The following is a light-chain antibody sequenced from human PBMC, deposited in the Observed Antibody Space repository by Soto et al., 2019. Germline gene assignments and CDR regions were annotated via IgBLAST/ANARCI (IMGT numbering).Light chain of an antibody. CDR3: CSFAGNNIMV. CDR1: SSDVGGYNY. CDR2: DVS. J-gene: IGLJ2*01. V-gene: IGLV2-8*01. Sequence: QSVLAQPPSASGSPGQSVTISCTGTSSDVGGYNYVSWYQQHPGKAPNLMIYDVSKRPSGVPDRFSGSKSGNTASLTVSGLQAEDEADYYCCSFAGNNIMVFGGGTKVTVL.